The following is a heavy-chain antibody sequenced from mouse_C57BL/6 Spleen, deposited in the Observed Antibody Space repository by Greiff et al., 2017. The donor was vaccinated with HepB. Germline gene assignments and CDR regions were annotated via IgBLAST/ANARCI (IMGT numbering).Heavy chain of an antibody. D-gene: IGHD4-1*01. Sequence: EVKVVESGGGLVKPGGSLKLSCAASGFTFSDYGMHWVRQAPEKGLEWVAHISSGSSTIYYADTVKGRFTISRDNAKNTLFLQMTSLRSEDTAMYYCAREVNWDAMDYWGQGTSVTVSS. CDR1: GFTFSDYG. CDR2: ISSGSSTI. V-gene: IGHV5-17*01. J-gene: IGHJ4*01. CDR3: AREVNWDAMDY.